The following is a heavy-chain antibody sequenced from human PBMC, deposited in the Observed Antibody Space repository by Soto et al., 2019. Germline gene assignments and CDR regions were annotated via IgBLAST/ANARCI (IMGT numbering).Heavy chain of an antibody. V-gene: IGHV1-46*01. CDR1: GYTFTSYY. CDR3: ARYDYSYYYGMDV. CDR2: INPSGGST. Sequence: GASVKVSCKASGYTFTSYYMHWVRQAPGQGLECMGIINPSGGSTSYAQKFQGRVTMTRETXXSXXXMXLXXLRXEXTAVYYCARYDYSYYYGMDVWGQGTTVTVSS. J-gene: IGHJ6*02.